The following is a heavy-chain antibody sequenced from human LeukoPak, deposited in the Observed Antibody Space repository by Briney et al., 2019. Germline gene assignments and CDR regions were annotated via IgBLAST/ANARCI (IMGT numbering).Heavy chain of an antibody. CDR3: ARTAAAGIYYYYYYGMDV. V-gene: IGHV1-8*01. CDR1: GYTFTSYD. CDR2: MNPNSGNT. J-gene: IGHJ6*02. D-gene: IGHD6-13*01. Sequence: AASVKVSCKASGYTFTSYDINWVRQATGQGLEWMGWMNPNSGNTGYAQKFQGRVTMTRNTSISTAYMELSSLRSEDTAVYYCARTAAAGIYYYYYYGMDVWAQGTTVTVSS.